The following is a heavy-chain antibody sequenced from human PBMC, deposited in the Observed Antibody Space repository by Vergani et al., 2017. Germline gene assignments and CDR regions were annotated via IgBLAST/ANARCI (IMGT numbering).Heavy chain of an antibody. CDR1: GDSISSGVYY. D-gene: IGHD3-22*01. CDR3: ARMGDYDEGDAFRIGYFDS. V-gene: IGHV4-31*03. CDR2: IYSTGST. J-gene: IGHJ4*02. Sequence: QVKLQESGPGLVKPSQTLSLTCSVSGDSISSGVYYWNWIRQHPGKGLEWIGYIYSTGSTHHNPSLRRRINMSVDTSKNQFSLKLNSVTAADTAMYYCARMGDYDEGDAFRIGYFDSWGPGILVAVSS.